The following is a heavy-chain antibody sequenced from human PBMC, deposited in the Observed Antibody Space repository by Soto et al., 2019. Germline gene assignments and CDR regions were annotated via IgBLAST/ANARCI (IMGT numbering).Heavy chain of an antibody. V-gene: IGHV1-69*12. CDR3: AQCLLGVNYYYGMDV. D-gene: IGHD3-16*01. CDR2: IIPIFATA. CDR1: GGTFSSYA. Sequence: QVQLVQSGAEVKKPGSSVKVSCKASGGTFSSYAINWVRQAPGQGLEWMGGIIPIFATADYAQKFQGRVTITADESTSTAYMVRSSLRSEDTAVYYCAQCLLGVNYYYGMDVWGQGTTVTVSS. J-gene: IGHJ6*02.